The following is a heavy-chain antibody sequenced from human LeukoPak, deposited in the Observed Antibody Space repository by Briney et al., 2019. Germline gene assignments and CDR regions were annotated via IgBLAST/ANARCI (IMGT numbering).Heavy chain of an antibody. CDR2: IKPDGTEK. V-gene: IGHV3-7*01. CDR3: ARVRGIVVVPADRMGAFDI. D-gene: IGHD2-2*01. CDR1: GFTFTDSW. Sequence: QPGGSLRLSCAASGFTFTDSWMSWVRQAPGNGLEWVANIKPDGTEKYYVDSVKGRFTISRDNAKNSLYLQMNSLRAEDTAVYYCARVRGIVVVPADRMGAFDIWGQGTMVTVSS. J-gene: IGHJ3*02.